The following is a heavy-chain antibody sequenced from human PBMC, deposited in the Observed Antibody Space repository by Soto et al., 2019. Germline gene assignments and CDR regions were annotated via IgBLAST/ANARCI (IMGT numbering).Heavy chain of an antibody. D-gene: IGHD2-2*01. CDR3: ARAHQLPQIQYSYYGMDV. Sequence: QVQLVESGGGVVQPGRSVRLSCAASGFTFSSYDMHWVRQAPGKGLEWVAVIWYDGSNKYYADSVKGRFTISRDNSKNTLYLQMNSLRAEDTAVYYCARAHQLPQIQYSYYGMDVWGQGTTVTVSS. V-gene: IGHV3-33*01. J-gene: IGHJ6*02. CDR1: GFTFSSYD. CDR2: IWYDGSNK.